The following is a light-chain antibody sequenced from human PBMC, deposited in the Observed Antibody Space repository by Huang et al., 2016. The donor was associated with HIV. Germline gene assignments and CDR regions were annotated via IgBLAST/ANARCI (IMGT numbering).Light chain of an antibody. CDR2: WAS. V-gene: IGKV4-1*01. J-gene: IGKJ1*01. CDR1: QSLLYRSNNKNH. Sequence: DIVLTQSPHSLAVSLGERANIHCKSSQSLLYRSNNKNHLVWYQQKPGQPPKLRMYWASTRESGVPDRFSAGGSGTDFTLTISSLQAEDVAVYYCQQYYTVPWTVGQGTKVEI. CDR3: QQYYTVPWT.